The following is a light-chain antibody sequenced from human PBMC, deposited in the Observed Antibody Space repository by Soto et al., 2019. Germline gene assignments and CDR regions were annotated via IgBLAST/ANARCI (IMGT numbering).Light chain of an antibody. J-gene: IGKJ4*01. CDR1: QSVSSY. CDR3: QQRSNWLLT. V-gene: IGKV3-11*01. CDR2: DAS. Sequence: EIVLTQSPATLSLSPGERATLSCRASQSVSSYLAWYQQKPGQAPRLLIYDASNRATGIPARFSGSGSGTDFTLTISSLEHEDFVVYYCQQRSNWLLTFGGGTKVEIK.